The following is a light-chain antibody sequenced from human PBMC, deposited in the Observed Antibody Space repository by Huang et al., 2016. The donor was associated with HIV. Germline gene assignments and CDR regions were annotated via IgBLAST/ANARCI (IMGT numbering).Light chain of an antibody. CDR1: QSVGRY. Sequence: EIVLTQSPATLSLSPGERATLSCRASQSVGRYLAWYQQNPGQAPRLLIYDASSSATGIPGRFGGGGSVTDFTLTISSLEPEDFAVYYCQQRSNWPPFTFGQGTRLEIK. J-gene: IGKJ5*01. CDR3: QQRSNWPPFT. V-gene: IGKV3-11*01. CDR2: DAS.